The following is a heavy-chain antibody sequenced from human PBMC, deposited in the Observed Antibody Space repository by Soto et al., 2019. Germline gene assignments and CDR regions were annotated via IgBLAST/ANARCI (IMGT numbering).Heavy chain of an antibody. CDR1: GFIFGNYM. CDR3: APHVHCSGGSCHYDAFDI. CDR2: IRDGGEST. Sequence: EVQLLESGGGLVQSGASLRLSCAVSGFIFGNYMMTWVRQAPGKGLEWVSTIRDGGESTYYADSVKGRFTISRDNSKNTLYLQMDSLGVEDTAVYYCAPHVHCSGGSCHYDAFDIRGQGTMVTVSS. D-gene: IGHD2-15*01. J-gene: IGHJ3*02. V-gene: IGHV3-23*01.